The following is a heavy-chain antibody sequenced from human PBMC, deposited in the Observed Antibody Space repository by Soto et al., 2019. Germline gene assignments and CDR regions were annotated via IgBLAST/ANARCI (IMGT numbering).Heavy chain of an antibody. CDR2: IYYSGST. V-gene: IGHV4-30-4*01. D-gene: IGHD5-12*01. J-gene: IGHJ3*02. CDR1: GGSISSGDYY. Sequence: SETLSLTCTVSGGSISSGDYYWSWIRQPPGKGLEWIGYIYYSGSTYYNPSLKSRVTISVDTSKNQFSLKLSSVTAADTAVYYCARAGAATSDAFDIWGQGTMVTVS. CDR3: ARAGAATSDAFDI.